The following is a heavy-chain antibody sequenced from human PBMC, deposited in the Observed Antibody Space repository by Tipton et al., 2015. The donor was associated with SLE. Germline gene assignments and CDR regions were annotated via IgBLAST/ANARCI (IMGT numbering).Heavy chain of an antibody. V-gene: IGHV3-48*03. Sequence: SLRLSCAASGFTFSIHEMIWVRQAPGKGLEWVSYISSSGSTIYYADSVKGRFTISRDNARNSLYLQMNSLRAEDTAVYYCARSRYFDPWGQGTLVTVSS. CDR3: ARSRYFDP. CDR1: GFTFSIHE. D-gene: IGHD2-15*01. J-gene: IGHJ5*02. CDR2: ISSSGSTI.